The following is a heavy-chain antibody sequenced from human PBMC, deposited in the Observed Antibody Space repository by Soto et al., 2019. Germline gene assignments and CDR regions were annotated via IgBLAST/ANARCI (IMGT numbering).Heavy chain of an antibody. CDR1: GGSISSYY. D-gene: IGHD3-10*01. CDR2: FYYSGST. J-gene: IGHJ6*02. V-gene: IGHV4-59*01. Sequence: SETLSLTCTVSGGSISSYYWSWIRQPPGKGLEWIGYFYYSGSTNYNPSLKSRVTISVDTSKNQFSLKLSSVPAEDTAVYYCARDRGNYGSGSYRTQYYYSYYGMDVWGQGTTVTVSS. CDR3: ARDRGNYGSGSYRTQYYYSYYGMDV.